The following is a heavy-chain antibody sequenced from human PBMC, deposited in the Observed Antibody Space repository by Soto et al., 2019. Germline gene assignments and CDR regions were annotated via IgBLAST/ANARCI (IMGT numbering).Heavy chain of an antibody. CDR2: ISGSGGST. CDR3: AKRLLGDLVACDI. D-gene: IGHD4-17*01. Sequence: GGSLRLSCAASGFTFSSNAMSWVRQAPGKGLEWVSVISGSGGSTYYADSVKGRFTISRDNSKNTLYLQMNSLRAEDTAVYYCAKRLLGDLVACDIWGQGTMVTVSS. CDR1: GFTFSSNA. V-gene: IGHV3-23*01. J-gene: IGHJ3*02.